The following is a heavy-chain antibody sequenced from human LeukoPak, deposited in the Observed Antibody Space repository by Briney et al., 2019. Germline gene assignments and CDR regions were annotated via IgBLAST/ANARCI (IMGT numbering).Heavy chain of an antibody. CDR1: GFSVSTNY. CDR2: ISSSGSTI. Sequence: GGSLRLSCVASGFSVSTNYMSWVRQAPGKGLEWVSYISSSGSTIYYADSVKGRFTISRDNAKNSLYLQMNSLRAEDTAVYYCARLYCSSPSCYPFDWWGQGTLVTVSS. D-gene: IGHD2-2*01. J-gene: IGHJ4*02. CDR3: ARLYCSSPSCYPFDW. V-gene: IGHV3-11*04.